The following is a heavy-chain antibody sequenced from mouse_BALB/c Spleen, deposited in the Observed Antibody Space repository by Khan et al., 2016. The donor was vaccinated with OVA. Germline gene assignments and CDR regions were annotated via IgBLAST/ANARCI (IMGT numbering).Heavy chain of an antibody. Sequence: EVQLQESGPGLVKPSQSLSLTCTVTGYSITNNYAWNWIRQFPGNKLEWMGYISYSGSTNYNPSLKSRISITRDTSKNQSFLQLNSVTTEDTATYYCARGNYYGYYFDYWGQGTTLTVSS. CDR3: ARGNYYGYYFDY. CDR2: ISYSGST. D-gene: IGHD1-1*01. J-gene: IGHJ2*01. V-gene: IGHV3-2*02. CDR1: GYSITNNYA.